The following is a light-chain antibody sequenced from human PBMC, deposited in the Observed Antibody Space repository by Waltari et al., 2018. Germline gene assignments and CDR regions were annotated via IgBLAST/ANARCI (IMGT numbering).Light chain of an antibody. CDR2: EVT. CDR3: SSYAGSNKGV. J-gene: IGLJ3*02. CDR1: SSDVGGYNY. Sequence: QSALTQPPSASGSPGQSVTISCTGTSSDVGGYNYVSWYQQPPGKAPKLMIYEVTKRPSGVPDRFSGSKSGNTASLTVSGLQAEDEADYYCSSYAGSNKGVFGGGTKLTVL. V-gene: IGLV2-8*01.